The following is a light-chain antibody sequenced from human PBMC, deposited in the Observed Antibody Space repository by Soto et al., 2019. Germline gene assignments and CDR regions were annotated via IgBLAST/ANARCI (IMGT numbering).Light chain of an antibody. CDR3: QQRSNWPPT. V-gene: IGKV3-11*01. CDR2: DAS. J-gene: IGKJ1*01. Sequence: EIVLTQSASTLSLSTGERATLSCRASQSVSSYLAWYQQKPGQAPRLLIYDASNRATGIPARFSGSGSGTDFTLTISSLEPEDFAVYYCQQRSNWPPTFGQGTKVDIK. CDR1: QSVSSY.